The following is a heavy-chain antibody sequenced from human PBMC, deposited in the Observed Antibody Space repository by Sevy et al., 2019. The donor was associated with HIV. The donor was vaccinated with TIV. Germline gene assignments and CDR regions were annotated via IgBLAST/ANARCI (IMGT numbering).Heavy chain of an antibody. CDR2: IYTRGST. J-gene: IGHJ6*02. V-gene: IGHV4-4*07. Sequence: SESLSLTCTVSGGSISSYYWSWIRQPAGKGLERIGRIYTRGSTNYNPSLKSRVTMTVDTSKNQFSLKLGSVTAADTAVYYCARSTGYCSSTSCPYYYYYGMDVWGQGTTVTVSS. CDR1: GGSISSYY. CDR3: ARSTGYCSSTSCPYYYYYGMDV. D-gene: IGHD2-2*01.